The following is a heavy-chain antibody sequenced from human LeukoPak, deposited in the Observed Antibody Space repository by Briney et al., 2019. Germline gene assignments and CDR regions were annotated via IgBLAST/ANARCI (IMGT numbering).Heavy chain of an antibody. Sequence: SVKVSCKASGGTFSSYAISWVRQAPGQGLEWMGRIIPIFGTANYAQKFQGRVTITTDESTSTAYMELSSLRSEDTAVYYCARLDLDSGGSWYYFDYWGHGTLVTASS. CDR2: IIPIFGTA. D-gene: IGHD2-15*01. CDR1: GGTFSSYA. V-gene: IGHV1-69*05. CDR3: ARLDLDSGGSWYYFDY. J-gene: IGHJ4*01.